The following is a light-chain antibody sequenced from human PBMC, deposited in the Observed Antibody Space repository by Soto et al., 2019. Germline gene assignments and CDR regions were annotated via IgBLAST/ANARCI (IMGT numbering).Light chain of an antibody. J-gene: IGKJ4*01. V-gene: IGKV3-20*01. CDR3: QQYGSSPLS. CDR2: AAS. CDR1: QSVSSSF. Sequence: EIVLTQSPGTLSLSPGERATLSCRASQSVSSSFLAWYQQKPGQAPRLLIYAASSRSTGIPDRFSGSGSGTDFTLTISRLEPEDVAVYYCQQYGSSPLSFGGGTKVEIK.